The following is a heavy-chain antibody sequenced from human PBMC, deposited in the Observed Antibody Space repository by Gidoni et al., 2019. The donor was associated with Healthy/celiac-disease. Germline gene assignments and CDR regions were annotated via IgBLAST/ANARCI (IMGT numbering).Heavy chain of an antibody. CDR3: ARVRGFTNYYYGMDV. CDR1: GGSFSGYY. J-gene: IGHJ6*02. CDR2: INHSGST. Sequence: QVQLQQWGAGLLKPSETLSLTCAVYGGSFSGYYWSWIRQPPGKGLEWIGEINHSGSTNYNPSLKSRVTISVDTSKNQFSLKLSSVTAADTAVYYCARVRGFTNYYYGMDVWGQGTTVTVSS. D-gene: IGHD3-10*01. V-gene: IGHV4-34*01.